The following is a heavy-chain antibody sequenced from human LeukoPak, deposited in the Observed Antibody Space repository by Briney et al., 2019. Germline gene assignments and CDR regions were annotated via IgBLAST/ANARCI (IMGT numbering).Heavy chain of an antibody. CDR2: ISAYNGDT. Sequence: ASVKVSCKASGYTFTTHYIHWVRQAPGQGLEWMGWISAYNGDTNYAQKFQGRVTMTTDTSTSTAYMELRSLRSDDTAVYYCARDIMYYDSSGYYYLYAFDIWGQGTMVSVSS. CDR3: ARDIMYYDSSGYYYLYAFDI. V-gene: IGHV1-18*04. D-gene: IGHD3-22*01. CDR1: GYTFTTHY. J-gene: IGHJ3*02.